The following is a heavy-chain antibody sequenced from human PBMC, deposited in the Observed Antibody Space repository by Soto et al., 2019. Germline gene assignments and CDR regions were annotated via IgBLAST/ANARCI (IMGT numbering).Heavy chain of an antibody. D-gene: IGHD3-16*02. V-gene: IGHV4-34*01. CDR3: ARTIYDYIWGSYRSTPFDY. CDR1: GGSFSGYY. Sequence: SETLSLTCAVYGGSFSGYYWSWIRQPPGKGLEWIGEINHSGSTNYNPSLKSRVTISVDTSKNQFSLKLSSVTAADTAVYYCARTIYDYIWGSYRSTPFDYWGQGTLVTVSS. J-gene: IGHJ4*02. CDR2: INHSGST.